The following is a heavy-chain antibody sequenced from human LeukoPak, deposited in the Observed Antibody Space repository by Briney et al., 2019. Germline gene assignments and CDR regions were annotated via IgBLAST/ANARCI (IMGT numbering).Heavy chain of an antibody. CDR1: EFDFSSHA. CDR2: ISISGSKT. D-gene: IGHD4-17*01. J-gene: IGHJ4*02. CDR3: ANEIRPNDY. V-gene: IGHV3-23*01. Sequence: GGSLRLSCAASEFDFSSHAMTWVRQAPGKGLEWVSTISISGSKTYYADSVKGRFTISRDNSKNTLYLQMNSLRAEDTAVYYCANEIRPNDYWGQGTQVTVSS.